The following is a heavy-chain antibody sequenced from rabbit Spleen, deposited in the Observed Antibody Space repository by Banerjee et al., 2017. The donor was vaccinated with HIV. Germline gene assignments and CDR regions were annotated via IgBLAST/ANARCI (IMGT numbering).Heavy chain of an antibody. J-gene: IGHJ2*01. CDR3: ARNYVNAFDP. CDR2: IDSGSSGFT. V-gene: IGHV1S40*01. D-gene: IGHD1-1*01. Sequence: QSLEESGGDLVKPGASLTLTCTASGVSFSLSSYMCWVRQAPGKGLEWIACIDSGSSGFTYFATWAIGRFTCSKPSSTTVTLQMTRLTAADTATYFCARNYVNAFDPWGQGTLVTVS. CDR1: GVSFSLSSY.